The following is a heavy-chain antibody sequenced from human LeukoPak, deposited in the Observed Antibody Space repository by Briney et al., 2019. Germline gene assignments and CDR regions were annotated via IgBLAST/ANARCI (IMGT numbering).Heavy chain of an antibody. V-gene: IGHV1-24*01. Sequence: GASVKVSCKVSGYTLTDLSMHWVRQAPGKGLEWMGGFDPEDGETIYAQKFQGRVTMTRDTSISTAYMELSRLRSDDTAVYYCARSSRYDIWTGYPYWGQGTLVTVS. CDR1: GYTLTDLS. D-gene: IGHD3-9*01. J-gene: IGHJ4*02. CDR2: FDPEDGET. CDR3: ARSSRYDIWTGYPY.